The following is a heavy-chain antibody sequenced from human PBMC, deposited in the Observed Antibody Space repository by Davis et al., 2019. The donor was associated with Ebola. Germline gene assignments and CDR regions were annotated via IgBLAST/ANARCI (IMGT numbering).Heavy chain of an antibody. D-gene: IGHD3-10*01. CDR1: GFTVSSNY. CDR2: ISSSSSYI. J-gene: IGHJ4*02. Sequence: GGSLRLSCAASGFTVSSNYMSWVRQAPGKGLEWVSSISSSSSYIYYADSVKGRFTIPRDNAKNSLYLQMNRLRAEDMAVYYCTRDWRPYGSGSALGGYWGQGTVVTVSA. CDR3: TRDWRPYGSGSALGGY. V-gene: IGHV3-21*01.